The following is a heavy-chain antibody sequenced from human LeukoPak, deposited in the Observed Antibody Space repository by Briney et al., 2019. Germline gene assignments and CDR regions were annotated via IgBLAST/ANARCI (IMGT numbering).Heavy chain of an antibody. CDR1: GFTFSTSD. CDR2: ISTIGTI. J-gene: IGHJ4*02. V-gene: IGHV3-48*03. CDR3: ARDASVPLYEPFDY. D-gene: IGHD5/OR15-5a*01. Sequence: PGGSLRLSCAASGFTFSTSDMNWVRQAPGKGLEWVSYISTIGTIYYADSVKGRFTISRDNAKDSLYLQMKNLRVEDTAVYFCARDASVPLYEPFDYWGQGTLVTVSS.